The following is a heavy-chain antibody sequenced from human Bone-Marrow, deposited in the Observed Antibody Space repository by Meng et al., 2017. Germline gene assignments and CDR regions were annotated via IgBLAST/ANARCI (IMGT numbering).Heavy chain of an antibody. V-gene: IGHV4-34*01. CDR2: INHSGST. CDR3: ARVRGGGYNVFRPYYVDY. CDR1: GGSFSGYY. Sequence: GSLRLSCAVYGGSFSGYYWSWIRQPPGKGLEWIGEINHSGSTNYNQSLKSRVTISVDTSKNQFSLKLSSVTAADTAVYYCARVRGGGYNVFRPYYVDYWGQGKLGNGSS. J-gene: IGHJ4*02. D-gene: IGHD5-24*01.